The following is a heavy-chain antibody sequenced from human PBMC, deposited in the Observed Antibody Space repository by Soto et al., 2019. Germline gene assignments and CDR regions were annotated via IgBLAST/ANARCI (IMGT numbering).Heavy chain of an antibody. Sequence: QVTLKESGPVLVKPTETLTLTCTVSGFSLSNARMGVSWIRQPPGQALELLAHIFSNDEKSYSTSLKSRLTISKDTSKSQVVLTMTNMDPVDTATYYCARIQRGSDGYNSGGFDYWGQGTLVTVSS. D-gene: IGHD5-12*01. J-gene: IGHJ4*02. CDR2: IFSNDEK. CDR3: ARIQRGSDGYNSGGFDY. CDR1: GFSLSNARMG. V-gene: IGHV2-26*01.